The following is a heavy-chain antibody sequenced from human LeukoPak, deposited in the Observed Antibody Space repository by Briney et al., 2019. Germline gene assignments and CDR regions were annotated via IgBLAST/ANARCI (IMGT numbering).Heavy chain of an antibody. V-gene: IGHV3-30*02. J-gene: IGHJ4*02. D-gene: IGHD2-8*01. CDR1: GFTFSSYG. Sequence: PGGSLRLSCAASGFTFSSYGMHWVRQAPGKGLEWVAFIRYDGSNKYYADSVKGRFTISRDNSKNTLYLQMNSLRAEDTAVYYCATCTNGVCYGVDYWGQGTLVTVSS. CDR2: IRYDGSNK. CDR3: ATCTNGVCYGVDY.